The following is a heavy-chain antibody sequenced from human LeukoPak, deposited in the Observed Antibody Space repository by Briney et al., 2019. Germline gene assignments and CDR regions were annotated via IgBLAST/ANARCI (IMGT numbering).Heavy chain of an antibody. CDR3: ARHSIVRGVIRFVDY. CDR1: GYSFTSYW. J-gene: IGHJ4*02. V-gene: IGHV5-51*01. D-gene: IGHD3-10*01. Sequence: GESLKISCKGSGYSFTSYWIGWVRQMPGKGLEWMGIIYPGDSDTRYSPSFQGQVTISADKSISTAYLQWSSLKASDTAMYYCARHSIVRGVIRFVDYWGQGTLVTVFS. CDR2: IYPGDSDT.